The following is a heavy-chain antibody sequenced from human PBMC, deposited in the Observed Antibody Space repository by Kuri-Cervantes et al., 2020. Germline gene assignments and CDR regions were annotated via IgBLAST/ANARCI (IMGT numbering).Heavy chain of an antibody. CDR2: IYYSGIT. V-gene: IGHV4-61*10. CDR3: ARASSEQLGGYYYYYMDV. Sequence: SETLSLTCTVSGDSVNSGSNHWSWIRQPAGKGLEWIGYIYYSGITDYNPSLQSRVTISIDTSRRQFSLKLRSLTAADTAVYYCARASSEQLGGYYYYYMDVWGKGTTVTVSS. D-gene: IGHD6-13*01. J-gene: IGHJ6*03. CDR1: GDSVNSGSNH.